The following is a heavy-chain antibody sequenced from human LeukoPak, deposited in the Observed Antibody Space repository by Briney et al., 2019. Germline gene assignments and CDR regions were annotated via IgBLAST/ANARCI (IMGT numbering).Heavy chain of an antibody. V-gene: IGHV4-38-2*02. J-gene: IGHJ5*02. CDR1: GYSISSGYY. Sequence: TPSETLSLTCTVSGYSISSGYYWGWIRQPPGKGLERIGSIYHSGSTYYNPSLKSRVTISVDTSKNQFSLKLSSVTAADTAVYYCARGVRRWLRSLFDPWGQGTLVTVSS. CDR2: IYHSGST. CDR3: ARGVRRWLRSLFDP. D-gene: IGHD5-12*01.